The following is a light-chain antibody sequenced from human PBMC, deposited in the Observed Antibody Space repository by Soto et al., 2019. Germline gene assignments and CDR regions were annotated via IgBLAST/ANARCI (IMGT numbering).Light chain of an antibody. Sequence: QSALTQPASVSGSPGQSITISCTGTSSDIGTYNYVSWYQQHPGKVPKLMIYEVSNRPSGVSYRFSGSKSGNTASLAISGXXXXXXXDYYCSSYTTSSTQVFGGGTK. V-gene: IGLV2-14*01. CDR2: EVS. J-gene: IGLJ3*02. CDR3: SSYTTSSTQV. CDR1: SSDIGTYNY.